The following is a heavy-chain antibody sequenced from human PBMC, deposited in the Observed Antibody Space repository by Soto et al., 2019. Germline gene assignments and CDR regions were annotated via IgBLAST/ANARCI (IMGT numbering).Heavy chain of an antibody. V-gene: IGHV3-15*01. D-gene: IGHD3-9*01. J-gene: IGHJ4*02. Sequence: GGSLRLSCAASGFTFSNAWMSWVRQAPGKGLEWVGRIKSKTDGGTTDYAAPVKGRFTISRDDSKNMLYLQMNSLKTEDTAVYYCTTDIIRYFTGGDYWGQGTLVTVSS. CDR3: TTDIIRYFTGGDY. CDR2: IKSKTDGGTT. CDR1: GFTFSNAW.